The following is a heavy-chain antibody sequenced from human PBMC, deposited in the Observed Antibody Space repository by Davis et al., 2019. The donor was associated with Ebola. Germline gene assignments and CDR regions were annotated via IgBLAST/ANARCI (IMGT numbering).Heavy chain of an antibody. Sequence: GGSLRLSCEASGFTFSNYAMSWVRQAPGKGLEWVSLVSSGSRFIYYADSVRGRFTISRDDAKKSLFLQMHSLRVEDTAVYYCARQDGANSDAFDIWGQGTLVTVSS. CDR3: ARQDGANSDAFDI. CDR1: GFTFSNYA. CDR2: VSSGSRFI. V-gene: IGHV3-21*01. J-gene: IGHJ3*02. D-gene: IGHD4-23*01.